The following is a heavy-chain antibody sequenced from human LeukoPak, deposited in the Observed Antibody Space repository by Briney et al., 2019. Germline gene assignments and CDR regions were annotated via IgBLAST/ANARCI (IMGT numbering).Heavy chain of an antibody. V-gene: IGHV3-30*02. CDR3: AMKAVPRPRLHDAFDF. D-gene: IGHD5-24*01. CDR1: GFTFSSYG. CDR2: IRYDGSNK. J-gene: IGHJ3*01. Sequence: GGSLRLSCAASGFTFSSYGMHWVRQAPGKGLEWVAYIRYDGSNKYYADSVKGRFTISRDISKNTLYLQMNSLRADDTAVYYCAMKAVPRPRLHDAFDFWGQGTVVSVSS.